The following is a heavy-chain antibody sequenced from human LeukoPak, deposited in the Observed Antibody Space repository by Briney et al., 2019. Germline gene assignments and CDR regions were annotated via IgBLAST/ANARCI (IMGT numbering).Heavy chain of an antibody. CDR3: ARAGFSFSDYSGSFFDY. CDR2: ISRSSSTI. J-gene: IGHJ4*02. CDR1: GFTFSSYS. Sequence: GGSLRLSCAASGFTFSSYSMNWVRQAPGKGLEWVSYISRSSSTIYYADSVKGRFTISRDNAKNSLYLQMNSLRAEDTAVYYCARAGFSFSDYSGSFFDYWGQGTLVTVSS. D-gene: IGHD3-10*01. V-gene: IGHV3-48*01.